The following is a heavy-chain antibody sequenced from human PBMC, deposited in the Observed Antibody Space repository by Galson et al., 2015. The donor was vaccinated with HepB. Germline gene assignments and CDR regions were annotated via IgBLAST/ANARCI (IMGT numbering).Heavy chain of an antibody. Sequence: SLRLSCAASGFTFDDYAMHWVRHAPGKGLEWVSGISWNSGSIGYADSVKGRFTISRDNAKNSLYLQMNSLRAEDTALYYCAKEREYYYDSSGLHRDAFDIWGQGTMVTVSS. CDR3: AKEREYYYDSSGLHRDAFDI. J-gene: IGHJ3*02. CDR2: ISWNSGSI. D-gene: IGHD3-22*01. CDR1: GFTFDDYA. V-gene: IGHV3-9*01.